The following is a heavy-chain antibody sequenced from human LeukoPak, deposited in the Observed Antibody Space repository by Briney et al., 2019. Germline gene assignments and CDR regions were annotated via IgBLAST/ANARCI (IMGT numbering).Heavy chain of an antibody. CDR3: ATGRDYGGNSFWLDP. CDR1: GSTFTIYD. D-gene: IGHD4-23*01. CDR2: FDPNDRDT. V-gene: IGHV1-8*03. Sequence: ASVKVSCKASGSTFTIYDINWVRQAPGQGLEWMGGFDPNDRDTVYAQKCQGSVTITTNTATNTAYMELSSLRSADTAVYYCATGRDYGGNSFWLDPWGQGTIVTFST. J-gene: IGHJ5*02.